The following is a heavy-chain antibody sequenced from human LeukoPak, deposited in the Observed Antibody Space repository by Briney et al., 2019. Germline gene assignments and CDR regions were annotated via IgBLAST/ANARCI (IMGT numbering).Heavy chain of an antibody. CDR3: ARGGTNNWGFDFDY. J-gene: IGHJ4*02. CDR1: GYTFTSYD. Sequence: GASVKVSCKASGYTFTSYDINWVRQATGQGLEWMGWMNPNSGNTGYAQKFQGRVTMTRNTSISTAYMELSSLGSEDTAVYYCARGGTNNWGFDFDYWGQGTLVTVSS. CDR2: MNPNSGNT. V-gene: IGHV1-8*01. D-gene: IGHD7-27*01.